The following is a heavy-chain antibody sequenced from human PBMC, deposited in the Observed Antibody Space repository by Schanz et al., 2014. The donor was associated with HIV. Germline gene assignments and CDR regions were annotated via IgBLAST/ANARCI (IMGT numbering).Heavy chain of an antibody. J-gene: IGHJ6*02. Sequence: LFPPLGSLRLSCAASGFRFSSYAMSWVRQAPGKGLEWVASIRGSGGSTYYTDSVKGRFTISRDNSKSTLYLQLSSLRADDTAIYYCAKGGSSSVLAYYYYGMDVWGRGTTVTVSS. CDR2: IRGSGGST. D-gene: IGHD6-6*01. CDR1: GFRFSSYA. V-gene: IGHV3-23*01. CDR3: AKGGSSSVLAYYYYGMDV.